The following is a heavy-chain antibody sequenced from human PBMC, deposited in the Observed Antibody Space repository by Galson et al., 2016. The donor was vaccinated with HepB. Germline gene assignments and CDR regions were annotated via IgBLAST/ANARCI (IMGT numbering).Heavy chain of an antibody. D-gene: IGHD3-22*01. CDR1: GGSISSSHYY. V-gene: IGHV4-39*01. CDR2: VYYSGST. CDR3: ARYSSGYRPNFDY. Sequence: ETLSLTCTVFGGSISSSHYYCGWIRQPPGKGLEWIGNVYYSGSTYYNPSLKSRVTISVDTSKNQFSLKLSSVTAADTAVYYCARYSSGYRPNFDYWGQGTLVTVPS. J-gene: IGHJ4*02.